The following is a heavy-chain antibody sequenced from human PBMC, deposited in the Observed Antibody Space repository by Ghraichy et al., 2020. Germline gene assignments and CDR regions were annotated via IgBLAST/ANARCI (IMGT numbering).Heavy chain of an antibody. D-gene: IGHD5-18*01. CDR3: ARGSGDSYGFDY. CDR1: GGSISSYY. V-gene: IGHV4-59*01. J-gene: IGHJ4*02. CDR2: IYYSGST. Sequence: SETLSLTCSVSGGSISSYYWSWIRQPPGKGLEWIGYIYYSGSTNYNPSLKSRVTISVDTSKNQFSLKLSSVTAADTAVYYCARGSGDSYGFDYWGQGTLVTVSS.